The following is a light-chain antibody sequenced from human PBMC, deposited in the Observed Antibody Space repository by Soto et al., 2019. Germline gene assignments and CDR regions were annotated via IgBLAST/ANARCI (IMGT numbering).Light chain of an antibody. Sequence: DIQMTQSPSSLSASVGDRVTITCRASQSISSYLNWYQQKPGKAPKLLIYAASSLQFRVPSRFSGSGSGTDFILTISSLQPEDFATYYCQQSYNPPLTFGGGTKVEI. CDR1: QSISSY. J-gene: IGKJ4*01. CDR3: QQSYNPPLT. V-gene: IGKV1-39*01. CDR2: AAS.